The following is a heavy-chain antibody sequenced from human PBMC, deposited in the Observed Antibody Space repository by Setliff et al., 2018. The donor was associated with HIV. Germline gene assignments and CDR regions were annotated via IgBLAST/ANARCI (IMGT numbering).Heavy chain of an antibody. D-gene: IGHD3-3*01. V-gene: IGHV1-46*01. Sequence: ASVKVSCKASGYTFTSYAVHWVRQAPGQRLEWMGWISASGASTSYAQKFQGRVTMTRDTSTSTMYMELSSLRSEDTAVYYCARAQAYYGGYDAFDIWGQGTMVTVSS. CDR3: ARAQAYYGGYDAFDI. CDR1: GYTFTSYA. CDR2: ISASGAST. J-gene: IGHJ3*02.